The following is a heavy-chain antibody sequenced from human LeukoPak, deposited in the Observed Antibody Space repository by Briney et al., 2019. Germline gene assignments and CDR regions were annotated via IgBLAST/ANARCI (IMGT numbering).Heavy chain of an antibody. CDR3: ARGGADYGDFFDY. D-gene: IGHD4-17*01. CDR1: GGSISSYY. CDR2: IYYSGST. V-gene: IGHV4-59*01. J-gene: IGHJ4*02. Sequence: PSETLSLTCTVSGGSISSYYWSWIRQPPGKGLEWIGYIYYSGSTNYNPTLKSRVTISVDTSKNQFSLKLSSVTAADTAVYYCARGGADYGDFFDYWGQGTLVTVSS.